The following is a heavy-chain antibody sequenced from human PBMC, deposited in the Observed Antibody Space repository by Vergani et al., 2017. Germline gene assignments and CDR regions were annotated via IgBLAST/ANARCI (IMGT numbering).Heavy chain of an antibody. J-gene: IGHJ3*02. CDR3: AGVGPWICVTGGSCYGRDAFDI. D-gene: IGHD2-15*01. Sequence: EVQLVESGGGLVKPGGSLRLSCAASGFTFSSYSMNWVRQAPGKGLEWVSSISSSSSYIYYADAVKGRFTISRDNAKTQLYLQMNSLRAEDTAVYYCAGVGPWICVTGGSCYGRDAFDIWGQGTMVTVSS. V-gene: IGHV3-21*01. CDR1: GFTFSSYS. CDR2: ISSSSSYI.